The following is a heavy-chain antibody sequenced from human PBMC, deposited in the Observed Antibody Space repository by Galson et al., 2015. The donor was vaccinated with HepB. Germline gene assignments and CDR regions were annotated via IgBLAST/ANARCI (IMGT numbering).Heavy chain of an antibody. J-gene: IGHJ4*02. CDR1: GFSLSSNA. D-gene: IGHD5-12*01. CDR3: AKHRFRGYVGGFDY. CDR2: ISGRGDNT. Sequence: SLRLSCAASGFSLSSNAMSWVRQAPGKGLEWGSAISGRGDNTYYAESVKGRFTISRDNSKNTLFLQMNSLRAEDTAVYYCAKHRFRGYVGGFDYWGQGTLVTVSS. V-gene: IGHV3-23*01.